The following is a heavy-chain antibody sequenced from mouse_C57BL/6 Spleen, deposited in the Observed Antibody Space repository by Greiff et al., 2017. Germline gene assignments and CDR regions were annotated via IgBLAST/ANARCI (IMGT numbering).Heavy chain of an antibody. J-gene: IGHJ2*01. D-gene: IGHD3-2*02. Sequence: EVQVVESGGDLVKPGGSLKLSCAASGFTFSSYGMSWVRQTPDKRLEWVATISSGGSYTYYPDSVKGRFTISRDNAKNTLYLQMSSLKSEDTAMYYCARHVDSSGYVYYFDYWGQGTTLTVSS. V-gene: IGHV5-6*01. CDR3: ARHVDSSGYVYYFDY. CDR1: GFTFSSYG. CDR2: ISSGGSYT.